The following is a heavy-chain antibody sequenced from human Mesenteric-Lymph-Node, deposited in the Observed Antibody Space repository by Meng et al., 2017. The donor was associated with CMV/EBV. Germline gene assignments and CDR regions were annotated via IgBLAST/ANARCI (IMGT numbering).Heavy chain of an antibody. CDR1: GGSISSSSYY. V-gene: IGHV4-39*07. J-gene: IGHJ4*02. D-gene: IGHD3-9*01. Sequence: SETLSLTCTVSGGSISSSSYYWGWIRQPPGKGLEWIGSIYYSGSTYYNPSLKSRVTISVDTSKNQFSLKLSYVTAADTAVYYCARDGLGPPDILTGGSSWGQGTLVTVSS. CDR2: IYYSGST. CDR3: ARDGLGPPDILTGGSS.